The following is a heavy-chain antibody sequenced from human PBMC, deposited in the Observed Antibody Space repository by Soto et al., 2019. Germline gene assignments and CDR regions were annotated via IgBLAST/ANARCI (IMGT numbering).Heavy chain of an antibody. CDR3: ASDGVGRTVFCCYLDS. D-gene: IGHD3-3*01. Sequence: QVQLVESGGGVVQPGRSLRLSCAVSEIIFSGYGMHWVRQAPGKGLEWVTVIRFDGSHIHYADSVKGRLTIYRDNSKNTLYLQMDSLRAEATSVDYCASDGVGRTVFCCYLDSCGQEALVTV. V-gene: IGHV3-33*01. CDR2: IRFDGSHI. CDR1: EIIFSGYG. J-gene: IGHJ4*02.